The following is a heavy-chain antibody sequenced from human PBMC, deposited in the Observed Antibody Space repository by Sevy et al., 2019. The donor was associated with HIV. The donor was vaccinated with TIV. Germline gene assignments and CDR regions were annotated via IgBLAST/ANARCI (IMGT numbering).Heavy chain of an antibody. J-gene: IGHJ4*02. CDR1: GGSISSSSYY. CDR2: IYYSGST. V-gene: IGHV4-39*01. CDR3: ARQAVANWGGHFDY. Sequence: SETLSLTCTVSGGSISSSSYYWGWIRQPPGKGLEWIGSIYYSGSTYYNPSLKSRVTISVDMSKNQFSLKLSSVTAADTAVYYCARQAVANWGGHFDYWGQGTLVTVSS. D-gene: IGHD7-27*01.